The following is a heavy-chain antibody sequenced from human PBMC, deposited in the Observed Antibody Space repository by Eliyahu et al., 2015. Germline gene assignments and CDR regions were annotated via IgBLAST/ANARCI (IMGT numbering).Heavy chain of an antibody. CDR2: IYYSGST. D-gene: IGHD6-13*01. CDR3: ARESSSSWHYXYYYGMDV. Sequence: QLQLQESGPGLVKPSETLSLTCTVSGGSIXSSSYYWGWIRQPPGKGLEXIGSIYYSGSTYYNPSLKSRVTISVDXSKNQFSLKLXSVXAADTAVYYXARESSSSWHYXYYYGMDVWGQGTTVTVSS. J-gene: IGHJ6*02. V-gene: IGHV4-39*07. CDR1: GGSIXSSSYY.